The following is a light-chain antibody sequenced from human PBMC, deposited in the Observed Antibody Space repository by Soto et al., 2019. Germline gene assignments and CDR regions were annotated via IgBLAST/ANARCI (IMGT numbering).Light chain of an antibody. J-gene: IGLJ3*02. V-gene: IGLV1-44*01. CDR1: SSNIGNNY. CDR2: SNN. CDR3: ATWDDSLNGWV. Sequence: QSVLTQPPSVSAAPGQKVTISCSGSSSNIGNNYVSWYQQLPGTAPKLLIYSNNQRPSGVPDRFSGSKSGTSASLAISGLQSEDDADYYCATWDDSLNGWVFGGGTKLTVL.